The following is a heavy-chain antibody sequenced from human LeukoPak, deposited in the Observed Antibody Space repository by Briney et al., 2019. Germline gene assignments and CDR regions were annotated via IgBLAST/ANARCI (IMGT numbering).Heavy chain of an antibody. Sequence: GSLRLSCAASGFTFSSYAMSWVRQVPGKGPEWVSAISGSGGSTYYADSVKGRFTISRDNSKNTLYLQMNSLRAEDTAVYYCAKPRTDYSHLDYWGQGTLVTVSS. CDR2: ISGSGGST. J-gene: IGHJ4*02. V-gene: IGHV3-23*01. CDR3: AKPRTDYSHLDY. CDR1: GFTFSSYA. D-gene: IGHD4-11*01.